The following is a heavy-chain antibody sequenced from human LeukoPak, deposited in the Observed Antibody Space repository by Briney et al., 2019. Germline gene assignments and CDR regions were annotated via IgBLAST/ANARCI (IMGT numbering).Heavy chain of an antibody. V-gene: IGHV4-4*07. CDR1: GGSISSYY. J-gene: IGHJ5*02. CDR2: IYTSGST. Sequence: SETLSLTCTVSGGSISSYYWSWIRQPAGKGLEWIGRIYTSGSTNYNPSLKSRVTMSVDTSKNQFSLKLSSVTAADTAVYYCAGDRGITMIVTNWFDPWGQGTLVTVSS. D-gene: IGHD3-22*01. CDR3: AGDRGITMIVTNWFDP.